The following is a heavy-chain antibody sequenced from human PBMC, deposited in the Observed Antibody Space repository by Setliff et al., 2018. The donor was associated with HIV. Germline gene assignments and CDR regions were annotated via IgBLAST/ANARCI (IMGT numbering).Heavy chain of an antibody. V-gene: IGHV4-34*01. CDR3: ARVSSTYWYSIFRNYYYHMDV. CDR2: VYYSGST. CDR1: GGSFSDNY. J-gene: IGHJ6*03. D-gene: IGHD2-8*02. Sequence: PSETLSLTCAVYGGSFSDNYWSWIRQSPGKGLEWIGTVYYSGSTYYNPSLKSRVTISVDTSKTQFSLKLSSVTAADTAVYYCARVSSTYWYSIFRNYYYHMDVWGKGTTVTVSS.